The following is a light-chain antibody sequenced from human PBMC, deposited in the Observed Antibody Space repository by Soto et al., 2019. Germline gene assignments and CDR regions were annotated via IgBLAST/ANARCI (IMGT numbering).Light chain of an antibody. Sequence: QMTQSPSSLSASVGEKIIITCRASRDVGSDVSWYQQKPGQAPKLLIYAASNLYTGVPSRFSGSRSGTEFTLTISSLQPEDVASYYCLQDYGDSWTLGQGTKVDIK. CDR3: LQDYGDSWT. J-gene: IGKJ1*01. CDR2: AAS. CDR1: RDVGSD. V-gene: IGKV1-6*01.